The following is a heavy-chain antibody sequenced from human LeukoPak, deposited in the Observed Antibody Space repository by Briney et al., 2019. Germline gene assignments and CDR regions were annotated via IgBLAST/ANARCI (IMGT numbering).Heavy chain of an antibody. V-gene: IGHV3-23*01. Sequence: QSGGSLRLSCAASGFSFDDYAMSWVRQAPGKGLEWVSAISGSGGSTYYADSVKGRFTISRDNSKNTLYLQMNSLRAEDTAVYYCARDQQLVPFDYWGQGTLVTVSS. CDR3: ARDQQLVPFDY. CDR1: GFSFDDYA. D-gene: IGHD6-13*01. CDR2: ISGSGGST. J-gene: IGHJ4*02.